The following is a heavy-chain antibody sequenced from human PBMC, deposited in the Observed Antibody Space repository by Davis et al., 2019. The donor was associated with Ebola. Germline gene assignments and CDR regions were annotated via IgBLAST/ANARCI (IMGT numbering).Heavy chain of an antibody. Sequence: SVKVSCKASGGTFSSYAISWVRQAPGQGLEWMGGIIPIFGTANYAQKFQGRVTITADESTSTAYMELSSLRSEDTAVYYCAMGCSSTSCQDYWGQGTLVTVSS. V-gene: IGHV1-69*13. CDR2: IIPIFGTA. J-gene: IGHJ4*02. CDR3: AMGCSSTSCQDY. CDR1: GGTFSSYA. D-gene: IGHD2-2*01.